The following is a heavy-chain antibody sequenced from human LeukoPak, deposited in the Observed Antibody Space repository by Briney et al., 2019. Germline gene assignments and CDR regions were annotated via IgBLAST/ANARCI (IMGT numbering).Heavy chain of an antibody. CDR3: ARDRYSSGPRCGMDV. CDR1: GGSISSYY. D-gene: IGHD6-19*01. V-gene: IGHV4-59*01. Sequence: SETLSLTCTVSGGSISSYYWSWIRQPPGKGLEWIGYIYYSGSTNYNPSLKSRVTISVDTSKNQFSLKLSSVTAADTAVYYCARDRYSSGPRCGMDVWGQGTTVTVSS. CDR2: IYYSGST. J-gene: IGHJ6*02.